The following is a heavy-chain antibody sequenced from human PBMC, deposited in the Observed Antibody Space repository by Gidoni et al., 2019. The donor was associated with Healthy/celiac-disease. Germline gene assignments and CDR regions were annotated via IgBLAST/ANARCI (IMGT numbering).Heavy chain of an antibody. V-gene: IGHV1-46*01. D-gene: IGHD2-21*01. J-gene: IGHJ5*02. Sequence: VKVSCKASGYTFTSYYMHWVRQAPGQGLEWMGIINPSGGSTSYAQKFQGRVTMTRDTSTGTVYMELSSLRSEDTAVYYCARASAGGGGGFDTWGQGTLVTVSS. CDR2: INPSGGST. CDR1: GYTFTSYY. CDR3: ARASAGGGGGFDT.